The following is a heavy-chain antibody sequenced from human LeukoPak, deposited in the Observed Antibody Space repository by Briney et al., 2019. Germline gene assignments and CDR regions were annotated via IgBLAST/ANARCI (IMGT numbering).Heavy chain of an antibody. V-gene: IGHV4-4*07. CDR3: ARHSGNYYYDSSGYLTPHDAFDI. J-gene: IGHJ3*02. CDR2: IYTSGST. Sequence: SETLSLTCTVSGGSISSYYWSWIRQPAGKGLEWIGRIYTSGSTNYNPSLKSRVTMSVDTSKNQFSLKLSSVTAADTAVYYCARHSGNYYYDSSGYLTPHDAFDIWGQGTMVTVSS. D-gene: IGHD3-22*01. CDR1: GGSISSYY.